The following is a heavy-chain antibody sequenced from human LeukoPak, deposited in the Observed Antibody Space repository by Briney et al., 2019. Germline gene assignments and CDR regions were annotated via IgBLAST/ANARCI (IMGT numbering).Heavy chain of an antibody. CDR2: ISSSSSYI. V-gene: IGHV3-21*01. CDR3: ARDAIAAAGGWTYCFDY. CDR1: GFTFSSYW. J-gene: IGHJ4*02. Sequence: GGSLRLSCAASGFTFSSYWMSWVRQAPGKGLEWVSSISSSSSYIYYADSVKGRFTISRDNAKNSLYLQMNSLRAEDTAVYYCARDAIAAAGGWTYCFDYWGQGTLVTVSS. D-gene: IGHD6-13*01.